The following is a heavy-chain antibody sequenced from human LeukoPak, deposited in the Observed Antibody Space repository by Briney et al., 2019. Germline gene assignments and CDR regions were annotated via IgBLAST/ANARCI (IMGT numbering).Heavy chain of an antibody. CDR2: ISGSGGST. Sequence: GGSLRLSCAASGFTFNNYAMSWVRQAPGKGLEWVSAISGSGGSTYYADSVRGRFTISRDNSKNTLYLQVDSLRAEDTAVYYCAKSSAWGLSFEWFDPWGQGTLVTVSS. J-gene: IGHJ5*02. V-gene: IGHV3-23*01. CDR3: AKSSAWGLSFEWFDP. D-gene: IGHD3-16*01. CDR1: GFTFNNYA.